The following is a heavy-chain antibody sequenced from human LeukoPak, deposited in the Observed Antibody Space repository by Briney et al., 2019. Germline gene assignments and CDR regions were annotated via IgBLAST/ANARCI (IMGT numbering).Heavy chain of an antibody. D-gene: IGHD1/OR15-1a*01. CDR2: ISSNGVTT. CDR1: GFTFNNYS. Sequence: PGGSLRLSCAASGFTFNNYSMNWVRQAPGKGLEYVSAISSNGVTTFYADSVKGRFTISRDNSKNTLFLQMSSLRAEDTAVYYCVKGTGGYYYTMDVWGQGTTVTVSS. V-gene: IGHV3-64D*09. CDR3: VKGTGGYYYTMDV. J-gene: IGHJ6*02.